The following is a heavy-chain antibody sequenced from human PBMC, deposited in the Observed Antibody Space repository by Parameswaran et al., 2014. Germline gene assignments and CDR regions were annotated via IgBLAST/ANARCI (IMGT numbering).Heavy chain of an antibody. V-gene: IGHV5-10-1*01. CDR2: IDPSDSYT. CDR3: ARHSGVELANSWFDS. Sequence: VRQAPGKGLEWMGRIDPSDSYTNYNPSFEGHVTISVDKSISTAYLQWSSLKASDTAFYFCARHSGVELANSWFDSWGQGALVTVSS. J-gene: IGHJ5*01. D-gene: IGHD2-15*01.